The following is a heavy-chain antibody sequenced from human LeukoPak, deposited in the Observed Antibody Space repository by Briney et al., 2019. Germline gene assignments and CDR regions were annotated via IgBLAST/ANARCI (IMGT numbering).Heavy chain of an antibody. D-gene: IGHD6-25*01. CDR1: GYTLTRYY. Sequence: GASVKVSCKASGYTLTRYYLHWVRQAPGQGLEWMGIINPSGGNTNYAQKLQGRVTMTRDMSTSTVYMELRSLRSEDTAVYYCARGSAVVAGQASWFDPWGQGTLVTVS. J-gene: IGHJ5*02. V-gene: IGHV1-46*01. CDR3: ARGSAVVAGQASWFDP. CDR2: INPSGGNT.